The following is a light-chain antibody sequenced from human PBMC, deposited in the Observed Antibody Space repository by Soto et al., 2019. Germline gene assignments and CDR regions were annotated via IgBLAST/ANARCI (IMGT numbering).Light chain of an antibody. Sequence: EIVLTQSPCTLSLSPGEGATLSCRASQSVGKNYLAWYQQKSGQAPRLLIHGASNRATGIPERFSGSGSGTDFTLTISRLEPEDFAVYYCQQYNNWPLTFGGGTKVDI. V-gene: IGKV3-20*01. CDR3: QQYNNWPLT. CDR2: GAS. J-gene: IGKJ4*01. CDR1: QSVGKNY.